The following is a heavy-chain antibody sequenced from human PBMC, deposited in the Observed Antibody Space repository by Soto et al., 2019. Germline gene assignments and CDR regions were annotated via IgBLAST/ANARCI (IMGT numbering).Heavy chain of an antibody. Sequence: QVQLQESGPGLVKPSETLSLTCTVSGGSISSYYWTWIRQSPGKGVEWIGYIYYSGVTNYNPSLKSRLTISVDTSKNQFSLKLNSVTAADTAVYYCARWGRGFRGIDYWGQGILVTVSS. CDR1: GGSISSYY. D-gene: IGHD1-26*01. J-gene: IGHJ4*02. CDR2: IYYSGVT. V-gene: IGHV4-59*01. CDR3: ARWGRGFRGIDY.